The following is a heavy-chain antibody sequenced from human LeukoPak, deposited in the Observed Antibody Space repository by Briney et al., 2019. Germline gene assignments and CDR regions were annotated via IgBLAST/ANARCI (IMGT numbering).Heavy chain of an antibody. CDR3: ARDQEGFDY. Sequence: ASVKVSCKASGYTFTSYDMHWVRQAPGQGLEWMGIISPSGGSTSYAQKFQGRVTVTRDTSTSTVHMELSGLRSEDTAVYYCARDQEGFDYWGQGTLVTVSS. V-gene: IGHV1-46*01. CDR2: ISPSGGST. J-gene: IGHJ4*02. CDR1: GYTFTSYD.